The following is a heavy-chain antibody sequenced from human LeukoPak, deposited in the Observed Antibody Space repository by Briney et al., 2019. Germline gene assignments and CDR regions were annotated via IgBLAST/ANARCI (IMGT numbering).Heavy chain of an antibody. CDR3: ARQTYDGGWFDY. CDR2: INTDGSST. Sequence: GGSLRLSRAASGFTFSSYWMDWVRQAPGKGLVWVSRINTDGSSTSYGDSVKGRFTISRDNAKNTLYLQMNSLRVEDTAVYYCARQTYDGGWFDYWGQGVVVTVSS. D-gene: IGHD4-23*01. J-gene: IGHJ5*01. V-gene: IGHV3-74*01. CDR1: GFTFSSYW.